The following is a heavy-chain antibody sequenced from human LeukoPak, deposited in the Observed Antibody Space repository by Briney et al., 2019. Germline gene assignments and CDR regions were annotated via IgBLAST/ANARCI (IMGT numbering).Heavy chain of an antibody. CDR1: GYTFTSYD. V-gene: IGHV1-18*01. J-gene: IGHJ5*02. Sequence: ASVKVSCKASGYTFTSYDISWVRQAPGQGLEWMGWISAYNGNTNYAQKLQGRVTMTTDTSTSTAYMELRSLRSDDTAVYYCARDVFRYCSGGSCYLRWFDPWGQGTLVTVSS. D-gene: IGHD2-15*01. CDR3: ARDVFRYCSGGSCYLRWFDP. CDR2: ISAYNGNT.